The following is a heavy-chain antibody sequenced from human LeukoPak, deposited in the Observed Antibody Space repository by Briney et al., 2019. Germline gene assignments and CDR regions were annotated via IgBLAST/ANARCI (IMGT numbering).Heavy chain of an antibody. CDR3: AYESSGYHQRSDAFDI. D-gene: IGHD3-22*01. Sequence: TGGSLRLSRAASGFTFSSYSMNWVRQAPGKGLEWVSSISGSSSYIYYADSVKGRFTISRDNAKNSLYLQMDSLRVEDTAMYYCAYESSGYHQRSDAFDIWGRGTVVIVSS. V-gene: IGHV3-21*01. CDR2: ISGSSSYI. J-gene: IGHJ3*02. CDR1: GFTFSSYS.